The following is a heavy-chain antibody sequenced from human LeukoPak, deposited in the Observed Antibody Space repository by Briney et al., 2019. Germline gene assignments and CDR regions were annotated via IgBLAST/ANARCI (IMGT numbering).Heavy chain of an antibody. Sequence: GSLRLSCAASGFTFSDYYMSWIRQAPGKGLEWVSYISSSGSTIYYADSVKGRFTISRDNSKNTLYLQMNSLRAEDTAVYYCAKDRPTMVRGTDFDYWGQGTLVTVSS. CDR2: ISSSGSTI. CDR1: GFTFSDYY. D-gene: IGHD3-10*01. CDR3: AKDRPTMVRGTDFDY. J-gene: IGHJ4*02. V-gene: IGHV3-11*01.